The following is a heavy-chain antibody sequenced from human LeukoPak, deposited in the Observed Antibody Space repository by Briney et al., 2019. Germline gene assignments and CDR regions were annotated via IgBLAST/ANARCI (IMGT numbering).Heavy chain of an antibody. J-gene: IGHJ6*04. D-gene: IGHD6-13*01. V-gene: IGHV4-34*01. CDR3: ARRSWYYYYYGMDV. Sequence: SETLSLTCAVYGGSFSGYYWSWIRQPPGKGLEWIGEINHSGSTNYNPSLKSRVTISVDTSKNQFPLKLSSVTAADTAVYYCARRSWYYYYYGMDVWGKGTTVTVSS. CDR1: GGSFSGYY. CDR2: INHSGST.